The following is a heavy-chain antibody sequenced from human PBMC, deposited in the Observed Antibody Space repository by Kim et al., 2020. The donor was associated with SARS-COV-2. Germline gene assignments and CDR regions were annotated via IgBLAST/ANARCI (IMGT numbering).Heavy chain of an antibody. D-gene: IGHD3-3*01. Sequence: GGSLRLSCAASGFTFSSYAMSWVRQAPGKGLEWVSAISGSGGSTYYADSVKGRFTISRDNSKNTLYLQMNSLRAEDTAVYYCAKLTIFRSTRGYFDYWGQGTLVTVSS. CDR3: AKLTIFRSTRGYFDY. CDR1: GFTFSSYA. V-gene: IGHV3-23*01. J-gene: IGHJ4*02. CDR2: ISGSGGST.